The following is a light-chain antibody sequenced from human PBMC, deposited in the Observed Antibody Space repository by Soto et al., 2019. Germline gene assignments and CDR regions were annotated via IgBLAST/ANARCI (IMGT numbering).Light chain of an antibody. CDR3: CSYAGSYTYV. J-gene: IGLJ1*01. CDR1: SSDVGGYNY. CDR2: DVS. Sequence: QSALTQPRSVCGSPGRAVTISCTGTSSDVGGYNYVSWYQQHPGKAPKLMIYDVSKRPSGVPDRFSGSKSGNTASLTISGLQAEDEADYYCCSYAGSYTYVFGTGTKLTVL. V-gene: IGLV2-11*01.